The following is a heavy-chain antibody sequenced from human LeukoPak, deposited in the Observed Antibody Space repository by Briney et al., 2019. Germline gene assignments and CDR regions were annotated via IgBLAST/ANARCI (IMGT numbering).Heavy chain of an antibody. D-gene: IGHD3-10*01. Sequence: PSGTLSLTCAVSGGSISSSNWWSWVRQPPGKGLEWIGEIYHSGSTNYNPSLKSRVTISVDTSKNQFSLKLSSVTAADTAVYFCARREPESYYNNWFDPWGQGTLVTVSS. J-gene: IGHJ5*02. CDR2: IYHSGST. CDR1: GGSISSSNW. CDR3: ARREPESYYNNWFDP. V-gene: IGHV4-4*02.